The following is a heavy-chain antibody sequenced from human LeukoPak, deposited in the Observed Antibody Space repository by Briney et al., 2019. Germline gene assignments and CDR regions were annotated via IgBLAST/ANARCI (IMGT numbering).Heavy chain of an antibody. J-gene: IGHJ6*03. CDR1: GYSISSGHW. CDR3: ARGSPGTGVYYYYYYYMDV. Sequence: SGTLSLTCAVSGYSISSGHWWSWVRQPPGKGLEWIGEIHHGGSTNYNPSLKSRVTISVDKSKNQFSLKLDSVTAADTAVYYCARGSPGTGVYYYYYYYMDVWGKGTTVTVSS. CDR2: IHHGGST. V-gene: IGHV4-4*02. D-gene: IGHD7-27*01.